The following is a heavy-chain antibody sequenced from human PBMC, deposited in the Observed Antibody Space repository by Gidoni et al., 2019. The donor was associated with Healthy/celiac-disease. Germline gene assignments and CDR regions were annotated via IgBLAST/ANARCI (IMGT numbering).Heavy chain of an antibody. Sequence: EVQLVESGGGLVQPGGSLRLSCAASGFTFSSYWIHSVRQAPGKGLVWVSRSKGDGSSTSYADSVKGRFTISRDNAKNTLYLKMNSLRAEDTAVYYCARAAPYCSSTSCLNYYFDYWGQGTLVTVSS. J-gene: IGHJ4*02. CDR2: SKGDGSST. CDR3: ARAAPYCSSTSCLNYYFDY. CDR1: GFTFSSYW. V-gene: IGHV3-74*01. D-gene: IGHD2-2*01.